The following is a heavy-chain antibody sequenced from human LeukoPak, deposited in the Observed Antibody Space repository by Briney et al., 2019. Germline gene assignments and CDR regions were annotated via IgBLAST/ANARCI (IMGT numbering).Heavy chain of an antibody. CDR3: VRHFHGSGYVVDL. CDR1: GGSFSGYY. D-gene: IGHD6-13*01. V-gene: IGHV4-34*01. J-gene: IGHJ5*02. Sequence: SETLSLTCAVYGGSFSGYYWSWIRQPPGKGLEWIGEINHSGSTNYNPSLKSRVTISVDTSKNQFSLKLTSVTAADTAVYFCVRHFHGSGYVVDLWGQGTLVTVSS. CDR2: INHSGST.